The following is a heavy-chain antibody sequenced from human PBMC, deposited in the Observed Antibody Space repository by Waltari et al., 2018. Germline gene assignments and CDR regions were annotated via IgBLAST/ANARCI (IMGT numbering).Heavy chain of an antibody. CDR1: GFTFDDYA. Sequence: EVQLVESGGGLVQPGRSPRLSCAASGFTFDDYAMHWVRQAPGKGLEWVSGISWNSGSIGYADSVKGRFTISRDNAKNSLYLQMNSLRAEDMALYYCAKALSGIAAAGLDAFDIWGQGTMVTVSS. CDR2: ISWNSGSI. D-gene: IGHD6-13*01. J-gene: IGHJ3*02. CDR3: AKALSGIAAAGLDAFDI. V-gene: IGHV3-9*03.